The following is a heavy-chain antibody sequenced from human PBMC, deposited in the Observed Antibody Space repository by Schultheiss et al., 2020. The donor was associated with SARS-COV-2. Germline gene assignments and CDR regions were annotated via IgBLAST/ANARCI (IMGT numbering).Heavy chain of an antibody. CDR2: ISGSGGTT. CDR3: ARETYWGSDF. J-gene: IGHJ4*02. D-gene: IGHD7-27*01. V-gene: IGHV3-23*01. Sequence: GGSLRLSCAASGFTFSSFALSWVRQAPGKGLEWVSDISGSGGTTYYADSVKGRFTISRDNSRNTLYLQMNSLRVEDTAVYYCARETYWGSDFWGQGTQVTVSS. CDR1: GFTFSSFA.